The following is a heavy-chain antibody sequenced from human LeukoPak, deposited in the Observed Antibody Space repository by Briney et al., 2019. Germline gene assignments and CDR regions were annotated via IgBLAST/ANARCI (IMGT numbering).Heavy chain of an antibody. Sequence: GASVKVSCKASGYTFTGYYMHWVRQAPGQGLEWMGWINPNSGGTNYAQKFQGRVTMTRDTSISTAYMELSRLRSDDTAVYYCARDLYYYDSSGHYYHGYFDYWGQGTLVTVSS. J-gene: IGHJ4*02. V-gene: IGHV1-2*02. CDR1: GYTFTGYY. CDR2: INPNSGGT. CDR3: ARDLYYYDSSGHYYHGYFDY. D-gene: IGHD3-22*01.